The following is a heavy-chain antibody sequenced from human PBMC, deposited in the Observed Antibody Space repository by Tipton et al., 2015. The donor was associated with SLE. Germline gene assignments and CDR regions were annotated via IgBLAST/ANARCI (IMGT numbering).Heavy chain of an antibody. CDR3: VAPNY. Sequence: SLRLSCAASGFTFSNYWMHWVRQGPGKGLVWVSRINSDGDDTGNADSVKGRFTISRDNSKNTLFLQMNSLRAEDTAVYYCVAPNYWGQGTLVTASS. J-gene: IGHJ4*02. V-gene: IGHV3-74*01. CDR1: GFTFSNYW. CDR2: INSDGDDT.